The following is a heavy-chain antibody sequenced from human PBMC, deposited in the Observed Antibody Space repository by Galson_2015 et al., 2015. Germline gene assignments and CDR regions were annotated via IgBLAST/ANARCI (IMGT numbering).Heavy chain of an antibody. V-gene: IGHV3-30*03. CDR1: GFTFSSYG. D-gene: IGHD6-13*01. Sequence: SLRLSCAASGFTFSSYGMHWLRQAPGKGLEWVAVISYDGSNKYYADSVKGRFTISRDNSKNTLYLQMNSLRAEDTAVYYCARDSSSWSYIDYWGQGTLVTVSS. CDR3: ARDSSSWSYIDY. CDR2: ISYDGSNK. J-gene: IGHJ4*02.